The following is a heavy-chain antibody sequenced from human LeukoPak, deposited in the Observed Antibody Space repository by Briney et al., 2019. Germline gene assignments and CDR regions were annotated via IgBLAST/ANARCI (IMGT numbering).Heavy chain of an antibody. CDR3: ARESDHSVSQVDFDL. J-gene: IGHJ3*01. CDR2: IKHDGSEK. CDR1: GFTLSWYS. V-gene: IGHV3-7*01. Sequence: GGSLRLSCAASGFTLSWYSMSWVRQAPGKGLEWVATIKHDGSEKYSVDSVKGRFTISRDNAKNSLYLQMNSLRAEDTAVYYCARESDHSVSQVDFDLWGQGTMVTVSS. D-gene: IGHD1-14*01.